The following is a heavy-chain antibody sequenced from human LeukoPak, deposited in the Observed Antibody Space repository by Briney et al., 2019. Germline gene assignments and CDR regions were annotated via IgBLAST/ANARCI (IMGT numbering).Heavy chain of an antibody. J-gene: IGHJ4*02. CDR2: IYYSGST. CDR1: GGSVSSGSYY. D-gene: IGHD1-26*01. V-gene: IGHV4-61*01. CDR3: TRRGSYSHEY. Sequence: PSETLSLTCTVSGGSVSSGSYYWSWIRQPPGKGLEWIGYIYYSGSTNYNPSLKSRVIMSLDESRNQLSLRLNSVTAADTAVYYCTRRGSYSHEYWGQGALATVSS.